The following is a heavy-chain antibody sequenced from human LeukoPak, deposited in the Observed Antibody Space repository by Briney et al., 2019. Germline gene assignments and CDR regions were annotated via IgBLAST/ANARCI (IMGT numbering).Heavy chain of an antibody. CDR1: GGSISSYH. D-gene: IGHD2-15*01. V-gene: IGHV4-59*01. CDR3: ARVRYCSGGSCSPFDY. Sequence: SETLSLTCTVSGGSISSYHWSWIRQPPGKGLEWIGYIYYSGSTNYNPSLKSRVTISVDTSKNQFSLKLSSVTAADTAVYYCARVRYCSGGSCSPFDYWGQGTLVTVSS. J-gene: IGHJ4*02. CDR2: IYYSGST.